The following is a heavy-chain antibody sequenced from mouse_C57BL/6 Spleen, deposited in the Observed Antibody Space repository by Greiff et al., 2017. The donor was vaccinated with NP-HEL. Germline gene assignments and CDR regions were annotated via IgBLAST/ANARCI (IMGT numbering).Heavy chain of an antibody. J-gene: IGHJ2*01. D-gene: IGHD1-1*01. CDR1: GFTFSSYA. CDR2: ISDGGSYT. CDR3: ARDRDGSSLFDY. Sequence: EVQVVESGGGLVKPGGSLKLSCAASGFTFSSYAMSWVRQTPEKRLEWVATISDGGSYTYYPDNVKGRFTISRDNAKNNLYLQMSHLKSEDTAMYYCARDRDGSSLFDYWGQGTTLTVSS. V-gene: IGHV5-4*01.